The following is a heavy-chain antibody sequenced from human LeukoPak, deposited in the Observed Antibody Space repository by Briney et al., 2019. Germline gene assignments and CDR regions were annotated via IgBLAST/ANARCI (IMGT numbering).Heavy chain of an antibody. V-gene: IGHV3-53*01. D-gene: IGHD3-16*02. Sequence: PGGSLRLSCAASGFTVSSHYMSRVRQAPGKGLEWVSVIYTGGSIQYADSVKGRFTISRDNSKNMVYLQMSSLRAEDTAVYYCAKNLGFVADCWGQGTLVTVSS. CDR2: IYTGGSI. CDR1: GFTVSSHY. J-gene: IGHJ4*02. CDR3: AKNLGFVADC.